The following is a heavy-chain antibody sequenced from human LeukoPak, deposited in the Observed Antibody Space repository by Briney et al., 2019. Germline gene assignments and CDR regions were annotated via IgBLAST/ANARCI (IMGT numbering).Heavy chain of an antibody. CDR2: ISGSGGST. CDR1: GFTFSSYA. D-gene: IGHD6-19*01. J-gene: IGHJ4*02. CDR3: AKSVEWQWLAFDY. Sequence: GGSLRLSCAASGFTFSSYAMSWVRQAPGKGLEWVSGISGSGGSTYYADSVKGRFTISRDNSKNTLYLQMNSLRAEHTAVYYCAKSVEWQWLAFDYWGQGTLVTVSS. V-gene: IGHV3-23*01.